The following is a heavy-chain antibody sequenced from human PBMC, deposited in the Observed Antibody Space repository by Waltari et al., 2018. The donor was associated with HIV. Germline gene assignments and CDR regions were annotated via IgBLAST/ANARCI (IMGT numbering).Heavy chain of an antibody. D-gene: IGHD6-13*01. Sequence: QVQLQESGPGLVKPSETLSLTCTISGGSIRNSYWSWIRQPPGKGLEWIGSLFYTGSTNYNPSRESRVTISVDTSKNQFSLKLSSVTAADTAVYYCARVPQQLVLSSYWYFDLWGRGTLVTVSS. J-gene: IGHJ2*01. CDR1: GGSIRNSY. CDR3: ARVPQQLVLSSYWYFDL. V-gene: IGHV4-59*01. CDR2: LFYTGST.